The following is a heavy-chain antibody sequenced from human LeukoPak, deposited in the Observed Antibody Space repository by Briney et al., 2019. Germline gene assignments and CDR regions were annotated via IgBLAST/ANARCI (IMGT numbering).Heavy chain of an antibody. D-gene: IGHD5-12*01. CDR1: GFTFSSYS. J-gene: IGHJ4*02. CDR3: ASGLIVATIKGVEY. V-gene: IGHV3-21*01. Sequence: GGSLRLSCAASGFTFSSYSMNWVRQAPGKGLEWVSSISTSSSYINYADSVKGRFTITRDNAKNSLYLPLNSLRAEDTAVYYCASGLIVATIKGVEYWGQGTLVTVSS. CDR2: ISTSSSYI.